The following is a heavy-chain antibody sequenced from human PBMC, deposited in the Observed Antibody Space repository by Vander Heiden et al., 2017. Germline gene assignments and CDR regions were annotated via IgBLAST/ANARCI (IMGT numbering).Heavy chain of an antibody. D-gene: IGHD6-19*01. V-gene: IGHV3-30*04. Sequence: QVQLVESGGGVVQPGRSLRLSCAASGFTFSSYAMHWVRQAPGKGLEWVAVISYDGSNKYCADSVKGRFTISRDNSKNTLYLQMNSLRAEDTAVYYCAREQWLVRLGKYPDYWGQGTLVTVSS. CDR2: ISYDGSNK. CDR1: GFTFSSYA. CDR3: AREQWLVRLGKYPDY. J-gene: IGHJ4*02.